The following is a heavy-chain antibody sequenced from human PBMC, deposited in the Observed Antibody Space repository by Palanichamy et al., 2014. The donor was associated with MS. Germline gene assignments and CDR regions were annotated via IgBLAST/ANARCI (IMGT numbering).Heavy chain of an antibody. J-gene: IGHJ6*02. CDR1: GYTFTNYS. V-gene: IGHV1-18*01. CDR3: ARPNFDLWGGYEPLPDV. D-gene: IGHD3-3*01. CDR2: IGAYNGNT. Sequence: QVQLVQSGAEVKKPGASVKVSCKASGYTFTNYSISWVRQAPGQGLEWMGWIGAYNGNTNYAQKLQGRVTMTTDTPTSTAYMELRSLRSDDTAVYYCARPNFDLWGGYEPLPDVWGQGTTVTVSS.